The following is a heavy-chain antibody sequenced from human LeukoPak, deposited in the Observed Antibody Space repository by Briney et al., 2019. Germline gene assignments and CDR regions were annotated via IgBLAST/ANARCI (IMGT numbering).Heavy chain of an antibody. CDR1: GFTFSTYA. J-gene: IGHJ3*02. CDR3: AKGGSITVMVVTPDAFDI. V-gene: IGHV3-23*01. Sequence: GRSLRLSCAASGFTFSTYAMNWVRQAPGKGLEWVSGISGSGGSTYYADSVKGRFTISRDNSKNTVYLQMNSLRGDDTAVYYCAKGGSITVMVVTPDAFDIWGQGTMVTVSS. D-gene: IGHD3-22*01. CDR2: ISGSGGST.